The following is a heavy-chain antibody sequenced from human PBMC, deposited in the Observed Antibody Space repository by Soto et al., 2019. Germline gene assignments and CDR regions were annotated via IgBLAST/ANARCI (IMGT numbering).Heavy chain of an antibody. D-gene: IGHD3-10*01. V-gene: IGHV1-2*02. CDR3: ARGDGSGSYYKARFDY. Sequence: ASVKVSCKASGYTFTGYYMHWVRQAPGQGLEWMGWINPNSGGTNYAQKFQGRVTMTRDTSISTAYMELSRLRSDDTAVYYCARGDGSGSYYKARFDYWGQGPLVTVSS. CDR1: GYTFTGYY. CDR2: INPNSGGT. J-gene: IGHJ4*02.